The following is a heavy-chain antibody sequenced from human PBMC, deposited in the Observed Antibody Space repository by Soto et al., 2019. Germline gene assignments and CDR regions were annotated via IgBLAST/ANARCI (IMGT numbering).Heavy chain of an antibody. Sequence: PSQTLSLTCAISGDSVSSNSAAWNWIRQSPSGGLEWLGRTYYRSRWYNEYAVSVRSRITINPDTSKNQLSLHLNSVTPEDTAVYYCAGTTSLQCYEMDVWGKATTVTVPS. CDR2: TYYRSRWYN. D-gene: IGHD1-7*01. J-gene: IGHJ6*04. V-gene: IGHV6-1*01. CDR3: AGTTSLQCYEMDV. CDR1: GDSVSSNSAA.